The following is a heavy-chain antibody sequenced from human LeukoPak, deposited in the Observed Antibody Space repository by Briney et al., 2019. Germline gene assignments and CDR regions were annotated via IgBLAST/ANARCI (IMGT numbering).Heavy chain of an antibody. CDR1: SGSFSGYS. J-gene: IGHJ5*02. CDR2: INHNGST. CDR3: ERGRKILTMVRGVSKNNWFDP. Sequence: SETLSLTCAVYSGSFSGYSWSWIRQPPGKGLEWIGEINHNGSTNYNPSLKSRVTISVDTSKNQFSLKLNSVTAADTAVYYCERGRKILTMVRGVSKNNWFDPWGRGALVTVSS. V-gene: IGHV4-34*01. D-gene: IGHD3-10*01.